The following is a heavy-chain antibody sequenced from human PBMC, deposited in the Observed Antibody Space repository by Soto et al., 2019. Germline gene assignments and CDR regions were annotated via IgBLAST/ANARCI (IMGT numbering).Heavy chain of an antibody. J-gene: IGHJ4*02. CDR2: ISSSSSTI. Sequence: PGGSLRLACAASGFTFSSYSMNWVRQAPGKGLEWVSYISSSSSTIYYADSVKGRFTISRDNAKNSLYLQMNSLRAEDTAVYYCARDGADSSGPQNAHYFDYWGPGTLVTVSS. CDR1: GFTFSSYS. CDR3: ARDGADSSGPQNAHYFDY. D-gene: IGHD3-22*01. V-gene: IGHV3-48*01.